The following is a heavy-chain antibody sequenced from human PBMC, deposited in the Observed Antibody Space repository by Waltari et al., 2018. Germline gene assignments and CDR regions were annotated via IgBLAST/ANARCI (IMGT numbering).Heavy chain of an antibody. Sequence: QVQLVESGGGVVQPGRSLRLSCAASGFTFSSYGMHWVRQAPGKGLEWVAVIWYDGSNKYYADSVKGRFTISRDNSNNTLYLQMNSLRAEDTAMYYCAKGGRYYYDSSGYYSLLGYFDYWGQGTLVTVSS. CDR1: GFTFSSYG. CDR3: AKGGRYYYDSSGYYSLLGYFDY. J-gene: IGHJ4*02. V-gene: IGHV3-30*18. D-gene: IGHD3-22*01. CDR2: IWYDGSNK.